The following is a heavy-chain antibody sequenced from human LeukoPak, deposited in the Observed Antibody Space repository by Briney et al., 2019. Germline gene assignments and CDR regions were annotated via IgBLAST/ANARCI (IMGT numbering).Heavy chain of an antibody. D-gene: IGHD3-10*01. CDR1: GFTFGDYA. Sequence: GGSLRLSCTASGFTFGDYAMSWVRQAPGKGLEWVSVIYSGGSTYYADSVKGRFTISRDNSKNTLYLQMNSLRAEDTAVYYCARSPMVRGVEYWGQGTLVTVSS. V-gene: IGHV3-53*01. J-gene: IGHJ4*02. CDR3: ARSPMVRGVEY. CDR2: IYSGGST.